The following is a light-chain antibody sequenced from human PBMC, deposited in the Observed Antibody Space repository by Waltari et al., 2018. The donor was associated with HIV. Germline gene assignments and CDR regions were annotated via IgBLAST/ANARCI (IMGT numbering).Light chain of an antibody. Sequence: DIQMTQSPSTLSASVGDRVTITCRASESISSWLAWYQQIPGKAPKLLIYKASTLESGVPSRFSGSGSGTEFTLTISGLQPGDFATYYCQNYDSYSHTFGQGTKLEI. CDR1: ESISSW. V-gene: IGKV1-5*03. CDR2: KAS. J-gene: IGKJ2*01. CDR3: QNYDSYSHT.